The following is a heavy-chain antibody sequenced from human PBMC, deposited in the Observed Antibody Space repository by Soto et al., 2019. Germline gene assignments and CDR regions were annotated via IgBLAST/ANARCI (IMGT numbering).Heavy chain of an antibody. V-gene: IGHV3-33*08. Sequence: GGSLRLSCAASGFTFSSYGMHWVRQAPGKGLEWVAVIWYDGSNKYYADSVKGRFTISRDNSKNTLYLQMNSLRAEDTAVYYCAREVHIVAVAYFDYWGPGTLVTVSS. J-gene: IGHJ4*02. D-gene: IGHD5-12*01. CDR2: IWYDGSNK. CDR1: GFTFSSYG. CDR3: AREVHIVAVAYFDY.